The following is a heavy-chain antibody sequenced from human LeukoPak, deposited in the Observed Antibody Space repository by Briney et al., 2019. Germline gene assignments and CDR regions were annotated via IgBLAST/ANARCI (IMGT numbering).Heavy chain of an antibody. CDR3: ARDPLPYCGGDCYPVNWFDP. D-gene: IGHD2-21*01. CDR2: ISSSSSTI. Sequence: PGGSLRLSCAASGFTFSGYSMNWVRQAPGKGLEWVLYISSSSSTIYYADSVKGRFTISRDNATNSLYLQMNSLRAEDTAVYYCARDPLPYCGGDCYPVNWFDPWGQGTLVTVSS. CDR1: GFTFSGYS. V-gene: IGHV3-48*01. J-gene: IGHJ5*02.